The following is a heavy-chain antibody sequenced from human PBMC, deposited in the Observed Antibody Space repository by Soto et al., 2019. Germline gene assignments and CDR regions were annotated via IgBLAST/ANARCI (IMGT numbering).Heavy chain of an antibody. D-gene: IGHD2-2*01. Sequence: SLRLSCAASGFPFRIFPMHWVRQAPGKGLEWVVVLSSDGSDTNYADSVKGRFTVSRDNSKNTLYLQMNSLRIEDTAVYYCAREDSTRTDDNYYYYGMDVWGQGTTVTVSS. CDR2: LSSDGSDT. V-gene: IGHV3-30-3*01. J-gene: IGHJ6*02. CDR3: AREDSTRTDDNYYYYGMDV. CDR1: GFPFRIFP.